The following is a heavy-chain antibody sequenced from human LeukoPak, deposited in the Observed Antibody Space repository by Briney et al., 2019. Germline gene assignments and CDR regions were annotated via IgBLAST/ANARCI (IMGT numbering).Heavy chain of an antibody. J-gene: IGHJ4*02. Sequence: GGSLRLSCAASGFTFSSYGMHWVRQAPGKGLEWVAFIRYDGSNKYYADSVKGRFTISRDNSKNTLYLQMNSLRAEDTAVYYCAKAGLRLGELSTFFDYWGQGTLVTVSS. D-gene: IGHD3-16*02. CDR1: GFTFSSYG. CDR2: IRYDGSNK. V-gene: IGHV3-30*02. CDR3: AKAGLRLGELSTFFDY.